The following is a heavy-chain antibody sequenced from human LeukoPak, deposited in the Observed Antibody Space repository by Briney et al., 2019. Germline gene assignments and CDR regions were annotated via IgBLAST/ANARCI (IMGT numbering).Heavy chain of an antibody. CDR3: VRSGCSSTSCYDYFDY. V-gene: IGHV1-2*02. J-gene: IGHJ4*02. D-gene: IGHD2-2*01. CDR1: GYTFTGYY. CDR2: INPNSGGT. Sequence: ASVKVSCKASGYTFTGYYMHWVRQAPGQGLEWMGWINPNSGGTNYAQKFQGRVTMTRNTSISTAYMELSRLRSDDTAVYYCVRSGCSSTSCYDYFDYWGQGTLVTVSS.